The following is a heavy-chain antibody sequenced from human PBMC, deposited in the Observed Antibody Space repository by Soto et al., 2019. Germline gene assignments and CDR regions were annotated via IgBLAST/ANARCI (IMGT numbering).Heavy chain of an antibody. CDR3: AKERSSGWTDTFDY. J-gene: IGHJ4*02. D-gene: IGHD6-19*01. CDR1: GFTFSNYA. Sequence: GGSLRLSCAASGFTFSNYAISWVRQAPGKGLEWVSRISGSAASAYYADSVKGRFTISRDNSKNTLYLQMYSLRAEDTAVYYCAKERSSGWTDTFDYWGQGSLVTVSS. CDR2: ISGSAASA. V-gene: IGHV3-23*01.